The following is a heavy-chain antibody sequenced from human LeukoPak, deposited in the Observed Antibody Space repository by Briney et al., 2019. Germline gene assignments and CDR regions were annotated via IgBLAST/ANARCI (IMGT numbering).Heavy chain of an antibody. CDR1: GYTFTGYY. CDR2: INPNSGGT. J-gene: IGHJ4*02. D-gene: IGHD3-22*01. CDR3: AREAEGTMIVVVSLDY. V-gene: IGHV1-2*02. Sequence: GASVKLSCKASGYTFTGYYMHWVRQAPGQGLECMGMINPNSGGTNYAQKFQGRVTMTRDTSISTAYMELSRLRSDDTAVYYCAREAEGTMIVVVSLDYWGQGTLVTVSS.